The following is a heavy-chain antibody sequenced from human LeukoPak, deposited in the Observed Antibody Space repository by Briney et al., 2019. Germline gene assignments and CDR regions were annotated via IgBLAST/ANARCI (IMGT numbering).Heavy chain of an antibody. D-gene: IGHD6-19*01. J-gene: IGHJ4*02. V-gene: IGHV3-7*03. CDR1: GFTFSSAW. Sequence: PGGSLILSCAASGFTFSSAWMNWVRQAPGKGLEWVANIKQDGSERYYVDSVKGRFTISRDNAKNSLYLQMNSLRAEDTAVYYCARDQQWLTPPFDYWGQGTLVTVSS. CDR2: IKQDGSER. CDR3: ARDQQWLTPPFDY.